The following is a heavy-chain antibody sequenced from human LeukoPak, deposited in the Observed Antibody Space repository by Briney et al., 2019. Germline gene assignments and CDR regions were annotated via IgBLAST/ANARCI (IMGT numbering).Heavy chain of an antibody. J-gene: IGHJ5*02. Sequence: GGSLRLSCAASGFTFSSYSMNWVRQAPGKGLEWVSVISGGGGSTYYADSVKGRFTISRDNSKNTLFLQMNSLRAEDTAVYYCAKGGSCSSTSCYVGWFYPWGQGTLVTVSS. CDR2: ISGGGGST. CDR1: GFTFSSYS. D-gene: IGHD2-2*01. V-gene: IGHV3-23*01. CDR3: AKGGSCSSTSCYVGWFYP.